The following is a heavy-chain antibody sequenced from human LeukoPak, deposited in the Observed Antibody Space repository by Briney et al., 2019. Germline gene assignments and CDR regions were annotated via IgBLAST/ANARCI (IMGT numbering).Heavy chain of an antibody. J-gene: IGHJ6*03. CDR2: IRYDGSIQ. CDR3: AKDTVKVTTIRRVPHYTDV. V-gene: IGHV3-30*02. D-gene: IGHD5-24*01. Sequence: GGSLRLSCAAPGFTFSSYGMHWVRQAPGKGLEWVAFIRYDGSIQYHADSVKGRFTISRDNSKNTLYLQMSSLRAEDTALYYCAKDTVKVTTIRRVPHYTDVWGKGTTVTISS. CDR1: GFTFSSYG.